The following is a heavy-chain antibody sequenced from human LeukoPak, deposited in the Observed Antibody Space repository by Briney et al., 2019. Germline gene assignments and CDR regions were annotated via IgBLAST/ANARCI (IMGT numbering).Heavy chain of an antibody. V-gene: IGHV4-31*03. CDR3: ARDQYSLFGVVAYMDV. D-gene: IGHD3-3*01. J-gene: IGHJ6*03. CDR1: GGSISSGVYY. Sequence: SETLSLTCTVSGGSISSGVYYWSWIRQHPGKGLEWIGYIYYSGSTYYNPSLKSRVTISVDTSKNQFSLKLSSVTAAGTAVYYCARDQYSLFGVVAYMDVWGKGTTVTVSS. CDR2: IYYSGST.